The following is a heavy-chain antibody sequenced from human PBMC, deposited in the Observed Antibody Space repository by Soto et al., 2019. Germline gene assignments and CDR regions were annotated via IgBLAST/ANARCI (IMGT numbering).Heavy chain of an antibody. CDR3: SIAPPLFCSGYSDPFDI. D-gene: IGHD3-3*01. CDR2: ISSSSSYI. Sequence: PGGSLRLSCAASGFTFSSYSMNWVRQAPGKGLEWVSSISSSSSYIYYADSVKGRLTISRDNAKNSLYLQMNRLRAEDTAGYYCSIAPPLFCSGYSDPFDISGQGTMVTVSS. V-gene: IGHV3-21*01. CDR1: GFTFSSYS. J-gene: IGHJ3*02.